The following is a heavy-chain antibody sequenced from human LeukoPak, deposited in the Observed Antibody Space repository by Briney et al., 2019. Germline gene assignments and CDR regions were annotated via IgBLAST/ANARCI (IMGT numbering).Heavy chain of an antibody. D-gene: IGHD6-19*01. J-gene: IGHJ3*02. V-gene: IGHV3-23*01. CDR3: AKTRRGIAVAADAFDI. CDR2: ISGSGGST. CDR1: GFTFSSYG. Sequence: KSGGSLRLSCAASGFTFSSYGMSWVRQAPGKGLEWVSSISGSGGSTYYADSVKGRFTISRDNSKNTLYLQMISLRAEDTAVYYCAKTRRGIAVAADAFDIWGQGTMVTVSS.